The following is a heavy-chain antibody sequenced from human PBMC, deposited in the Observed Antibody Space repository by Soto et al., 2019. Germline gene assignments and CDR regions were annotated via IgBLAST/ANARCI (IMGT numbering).Heavy chain of an antibody. D-gene: IGHD1-26*01. V-gene: IGHV4-59*08. Sequence: QVQLQQSGPGLVKPSETLSLTCSVSSGPSSSHNWGWIRQPPGRVLEWIGYVYSTGGTSYNPSLTSRVTISADTSTTPISLTLPSVTASDAAVYYCVRQGIGSLHRLVDVWGQGTTVRVSS. J-gene: IGHJ6*02. CDR3: VRQGIGSLHRLVDV. CDR1: SGPSSSHN. CDR2: VYSTGGT.